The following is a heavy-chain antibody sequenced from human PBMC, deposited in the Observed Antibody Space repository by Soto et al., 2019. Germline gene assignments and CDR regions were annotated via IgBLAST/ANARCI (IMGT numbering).Heavy chain of an antibody. V-gene: IGHV4-31*03. D-gene: IGHD2-15*01. CDR1: GGSISSGGYY. CDR3: ARVVCSGSSCRRIGWFDP. Sequence: QVQLQESGPGLVKPSQTLSLTCTVSGGSISSGGYYWSWVRQHPGTGLEWIGYIYSNGNTYYNPSLKSRLTISVDTSNNQFSLKLSSVTAADTAVYYCARVVCSGSSCRRIGWFDPWGQGTLVTVSS. CDR2: IYSNGNT. J-gene: IGHJ5*02.